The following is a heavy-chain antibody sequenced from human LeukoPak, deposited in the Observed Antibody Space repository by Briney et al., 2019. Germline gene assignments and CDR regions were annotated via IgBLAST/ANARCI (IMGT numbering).Heavy chain of an antibody. J-gene: IGHJ4*02. V-gene: IGHV3-74*01. Sequence: GGSLRLSCEVSGFTFNYYWMHWIRQGPGKGLVWVSRITSDGRTTIYADSVKGRFSISRDNAKNTLYLQMNSLRAEDTAVYYCARDRYYVPDYWGQGTLVTVSS. D-gene: IGHD3-10*02. CDR1: GFTFNYYW. CDR2: ITSDGRTT. CDR3: ARDRYYVPDY.